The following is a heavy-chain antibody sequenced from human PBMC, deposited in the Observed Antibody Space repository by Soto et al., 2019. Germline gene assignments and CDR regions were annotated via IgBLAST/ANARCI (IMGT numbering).Heavy chain of an antibody. V-gene: IGHV3-48*03. J-gene: IGHJ3*02. CDR1: GFTFSSYE. D-gene: IGHD2-2*02. Sequence: GGSLRLSCAASGFTFSSYEMNWVRQAPGKGLEWVSYISSSGSTIYYADSVKGRFTISRDNAKNSLYLQMNSLRAEDTAVYYCARDTCSSTSCYTAFDIWGQGTMVTVSS. CDR3: ARDTCSSTSCYTAFDI. CDR2: ISSSGSTI.